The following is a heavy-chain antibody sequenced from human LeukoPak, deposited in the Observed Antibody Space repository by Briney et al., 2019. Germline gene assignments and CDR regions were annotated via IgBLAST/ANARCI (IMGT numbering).Heavy chain of an antibody. Sequence: PSETLSLTCAVYGESFSSYYWSWIRQPPGKGLEWIGEINHSGNTNYNPSFKSRVTISVDTSKNQFSLKLSSVTAADTAVYYCARVDGDGYNIPDYWGQGTLVTVSS. V-gene: IGHV4-34*01. CDR3: ARVDGDGYNIPDY. J-gene: IGHJ4*02. CDR2: INHSGNT. D-gene: IGHD5-24*01. CDR1: GESFSSYY.